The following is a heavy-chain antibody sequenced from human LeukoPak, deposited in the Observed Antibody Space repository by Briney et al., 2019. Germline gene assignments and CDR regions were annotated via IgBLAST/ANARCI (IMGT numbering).Heavy chain of an antibody. J-gene: IGHJ4*02. V-gene: IGHV1-46*01. Sequence: EASVKVSCKASGYTFTSYYMHWVRQTPGQGLEWMGIINPSGGSTSYAQKFQGRVTMTRDTSTSTVYMELSSLRSEDTAVYYCARDYGTEYYFDYWGQGTLVTVSS. CDR3: ARDYGTEYYFDY. CDR2: INPSGGST. CDR1: GYTFTSYY. D-gene: IGHD1-26*01.